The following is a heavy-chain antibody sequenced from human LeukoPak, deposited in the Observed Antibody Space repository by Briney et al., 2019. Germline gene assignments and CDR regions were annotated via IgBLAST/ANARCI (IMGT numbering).Heavy chain of an antibody. Sequence: SGTLSLTCTVSGGSISSYYWSWVRQPPGKGLEWIGYIYYSGSTNYNPSLKSRVTISVNTSKNQVSLKLSPVTAADTAVYYCAMDSNYYFGMDVWGQGTTVIVSS. V-gene: IGHV4-59*01. J-gene: IGHJ6*02. CDR2: IYYSGST. D-gene: IGHD3/OR15-3a*01. CDR3: AMDSNYYFGMDV. CDR1: GGSISSYY.